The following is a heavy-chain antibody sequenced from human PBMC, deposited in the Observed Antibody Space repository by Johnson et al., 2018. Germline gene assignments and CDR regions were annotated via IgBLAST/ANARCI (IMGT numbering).Heavy chain of an antibody. D-gene: IGHD2-15*01. CDR1: GFIFRNYG. CDR3: ARGQVSRGGTPFRDV. J-gene: IGHJ6*02. Sequence: QVQLVQSGGGAVQPGRSLRLSCGASGFIFRNYGMHWVRQAPGKGLEWVAIIWDGGSIENYADSVKGRFTISRDNSKNTLYLQMNSLRAEDTAVYYCARGQVSRGGTPFRDVWGQGTAVTVSS. V-gene: IGHV3-33*01. CDR2: IWDGGSIE.